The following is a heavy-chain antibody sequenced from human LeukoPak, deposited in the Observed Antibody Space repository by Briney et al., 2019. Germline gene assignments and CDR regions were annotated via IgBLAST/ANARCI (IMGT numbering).Heavy chain of an antibody. J-gene: IGHJ4*02. CDR1: VYSISSGHY. CDR2: IHHSGRT. CDR3: TRHTYFYDSPGAYYFDY. D-gene: IGHD3-22*01. Sequence: SETLSLTXAVSVYSISSGHYWGWIRQPPGKRLEWIGSIHHSGRTYHNSSLKSRVTISVDTSKNQFSLRLSSVTAADTAVYYCTRHTYFYDSPGAYYFDYWGQGTLVTVSS. V-gene: IGHV4-38-2*01.